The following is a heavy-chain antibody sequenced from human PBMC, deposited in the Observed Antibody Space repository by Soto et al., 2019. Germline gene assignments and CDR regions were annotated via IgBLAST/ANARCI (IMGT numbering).Heavy chain of an antibody. Sequence: EVQLVESGGGWGRPGGSLRLSGAASEFSFDNAWMSWVRQPPGNGLEWVGRIKSKTDGGTADYAAPGKGRFTIPRDDSKNTLFMQMNRLKTEDTAVYYCTTDRGHMYDFDYWGQGTLVPVSS. CDR3: TTDRGHMYDFDY. V-gene: IGHV3-15*01. J-gene: IGHJ4*02. D-gene: IGHD2-8*01. CDR2: IKSKTDGGTA. CDR1: EFSFDNAW.